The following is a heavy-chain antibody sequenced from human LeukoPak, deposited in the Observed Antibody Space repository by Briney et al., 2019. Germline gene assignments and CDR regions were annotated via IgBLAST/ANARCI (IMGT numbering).Heavy chain of an antibody. V-gene: IGHV3-53*01. CDR1: GFTVSSNY. J-gene: IGHJ3*02. CDR3: ARARNDYGDAFDI. Sequence: GGSLRLSCAASGFTVSSNYMSWVRQAPGKGLEWVSVIYSGGSTYYADSVKGRFTISRDNSKNTLYLQMNSLRAEDTAVYYCARARNDYGDAFDIWGQGTMVTVSS. D-gene: IGHD4-17*01. CDR2: IYSGGST.